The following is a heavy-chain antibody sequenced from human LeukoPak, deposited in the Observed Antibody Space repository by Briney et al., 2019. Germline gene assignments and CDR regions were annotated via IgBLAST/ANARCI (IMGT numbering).Heavy chain of an antibody. CDR1: GYTFTGYY. J-gene: IGHJ5*02. CDR2: INPNSGGT. Sequence: ASVKVSCKASGYTFTGYYMHWVRQAPGQGLEWMGWINPNSGGTNYAQKFQGRVTMTRDTSISTAYMELSSLRSEDTAVYYCARDNSVEDTAWWFDPWGQGTLVTVS. CDR3: ARDNSVEDTAWWFDP. V-gene: IGHV1-2*02. D-gene: IGHD4-23*01.